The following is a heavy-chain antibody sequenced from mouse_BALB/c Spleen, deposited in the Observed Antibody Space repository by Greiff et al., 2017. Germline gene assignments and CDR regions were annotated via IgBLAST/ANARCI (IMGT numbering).Heavy chain of an antibody. V-gene: IGHV8-11*01. CDR2: IWWNDNK. CDR3: ARTDGYHWYFDV. CDR1: GFSLSTYGIG. Sequence: QVTLKVSGPGILQPSQTLSLTCSFSGFSLSTYGIGVGWIRQPSGKGLEWLAHIWWNDNKYYNTALKSRLTISKDTSNNQVFLKIASVDTADTATYYCARTDGYHWYFDVWGAGTTVTVSS. J-gene: IGHJ1*01. D-gene: IGHD2-3*01.